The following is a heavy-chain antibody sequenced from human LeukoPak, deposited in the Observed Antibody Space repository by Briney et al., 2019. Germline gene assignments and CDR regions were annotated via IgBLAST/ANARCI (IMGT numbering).Heavy chain of an antibody. J-gene: IGHJ4*02. D-gene: IGHD6-19*01. CDR1: GGSISSSSYY. Sequence: SETLSLTCTVSGGSISSSSYYWGWIRQPPGKGLEWIGSIYYSGSTYYNPSLKSRVTISVDTSKNQFSLKLSSVTAADTAVYYWARQEWLVPPRWVWGQGTLVTVSS. CDR2: IYYSGST. V-gene: IGHV4-39*01. CDR3: ARQEWLVPPRWV.